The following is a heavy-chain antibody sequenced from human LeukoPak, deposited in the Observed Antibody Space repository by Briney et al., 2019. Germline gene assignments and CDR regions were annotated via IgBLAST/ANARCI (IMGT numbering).Heavy chain of an antibody. CDR3: ARGEQQLVLSYFDY. Sequence: ASVKVSCKASGYTFTSYDINWVRQATGQGLEWMGWMNPNSGNTGYAQKFQGRVTMTRNTSISTAYMELSSLRSEDTAVYYCARGEQQLVLSYFDYWGQGTLVTVSS. CDR2: MNPNSGNT. D-gene: IGHD6-13*01. J-gene: IGHJ4*02. V-gene: IGHV1-8*01. CDR1: GYTFTSYD.